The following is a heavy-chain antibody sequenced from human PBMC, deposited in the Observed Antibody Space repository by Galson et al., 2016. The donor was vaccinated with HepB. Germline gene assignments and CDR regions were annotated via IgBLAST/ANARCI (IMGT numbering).Heavy chain of an antibody. CDR2: IFPGDSDT. V-gene: IGHV5-51*01. Sequence: QSGAEVKKPGESLNISCKGSGYYVPKFWIGWVRQQPGKGLEWIGVIFPGDSDTRYSPSFQGQVTISADRSVGNAYLQWRSLKASDTAIYYCARMGSNWKYGPDDTLDFWGQGTTVTVSS. CDR3: ARMGSNWKYGPDDTLDF. D-gene: IGHD1-7*01. CDR1: GYYVPKFW. J-gene: IGHJ3*01.